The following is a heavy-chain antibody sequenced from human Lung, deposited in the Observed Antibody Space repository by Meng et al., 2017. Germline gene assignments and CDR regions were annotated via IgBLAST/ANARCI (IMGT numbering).Heavy chain of an antibody. CDR2: IHHSGST. CDR1: GASIDTDNW. Sequence: QVQLQDSGPGLVKPSGTLSLTCAVSGASIDTDNWWTWVRQSPGKGLEWIGEIHHSGSTNYNPSLKSRVILSVDKSKNQFSLKVNSVTAADTAVYYCARGYYSDSHWGQGTLVTVSS. CDR3: ARGYYSDSH. V-gene: IGHV4-4*02. J-gene: IGHJ4*02. D-gene: IGHD3-22*01.